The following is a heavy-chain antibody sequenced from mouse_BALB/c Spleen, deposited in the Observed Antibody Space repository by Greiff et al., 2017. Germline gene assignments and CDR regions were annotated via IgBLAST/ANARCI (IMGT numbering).Heavy chain of an antibody. Sequence: EVQLQQSGPELMKPGASVKISCKASGYSFTSYYMHWVKQSHGKSLEWIGYIDPFNGGTSYNQKFKGKATLTVDKSSSTAYMHLSSLTSEDSAVYYCARIYRPLYYAMDDWGQGTSVTVSS. CDR2: IDPFNGGT. J-gene: IGHJ4*01. V-gene: IGHV1S135*01. D-gene: IGHD2-14*01. CDR3: ARIYRPLYYAMDD. CDR1: GYSFTSYY.